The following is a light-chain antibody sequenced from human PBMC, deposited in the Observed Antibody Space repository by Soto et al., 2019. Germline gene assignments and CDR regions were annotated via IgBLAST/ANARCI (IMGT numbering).Light chain of an antibody. Sequence: EIVLTQSPGTLSLSPGERATLSCRASQGLTSNFLAWYQQKPGQAPSLLIYGASNRATGVPDRFSGGGSGTDFTLTISRLVPEDFAVYFCQQYVTAPRTFGQGTKVEIK. CDR2: GAS. CDR3: QQYVTAPRT. V-gene: IGKV3-20*01. J-gene: IGKJ1*01. CDR1: QGLTSNF.